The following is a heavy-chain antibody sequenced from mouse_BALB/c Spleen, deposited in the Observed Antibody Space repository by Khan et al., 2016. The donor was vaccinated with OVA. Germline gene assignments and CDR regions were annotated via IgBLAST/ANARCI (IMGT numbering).Heavy chain of an antibody. V-gene: IGHV2-6-1*01. CDR1: GFSLTSYG. J-gene: IGHJ4*01. Sequence: QVQLKQSGPGLVAPSQSLSITCTISGFSLTSYGVHWVRQPPGKGLEWLVVIWRDGSTTYNSALKSRLSITKDNSKSQAFLKMNSLQIDDTAMDYCARHDRYFYAMDYWGQGTSVTVSS. CDR2: IWRDGST. D-gene: IGHD2-14*01. CDR3: ARHDRYFYAMDY.